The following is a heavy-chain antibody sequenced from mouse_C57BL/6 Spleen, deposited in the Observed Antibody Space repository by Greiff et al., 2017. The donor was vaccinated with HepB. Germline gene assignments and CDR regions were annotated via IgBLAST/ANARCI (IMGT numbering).Heavy chain of an antibody. J-gene: IGHJ2*01. V-gene: IGHV1-50*01. Sequence: QVQLQQPGAELVKPGASVKLPCKASGYTFTSYWMQWVKQRPGQGLEWIGEIDPSDSYTNYNQKFKGKATLTVDTSSSTAYMQLSSLTSEDSAVYYCARRGTAQASDYWGQGTTLTVSS. D-gene: IGHD3-2*02. CDR2: IDPSDSYT. CDR3: ARRGTAQASDY. CDR1: GYTFTSYW.